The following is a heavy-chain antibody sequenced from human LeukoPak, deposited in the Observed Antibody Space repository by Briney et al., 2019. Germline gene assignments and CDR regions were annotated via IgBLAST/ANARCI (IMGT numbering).Heavy chain of an antibody. D-gene: IGHD3-22*01. CDR3: ARGYYYDSSGYYPQGFDY. V-gene: IGHV3-74*01. CDR1: GFTFSSYW. J-gene: IGHJ4*02. Sequence: GGSLRLSCAASGFTFSSYWMHWVRQAPGKGLVWVSRICSDGSSTSYADSVKGRFTISRDNAKNTLYLQMNSLRAEDTAVYYCARGYYYDSSGYYPQGFDYWGQGTLVTVSS. CDR2: ICSDGSST.